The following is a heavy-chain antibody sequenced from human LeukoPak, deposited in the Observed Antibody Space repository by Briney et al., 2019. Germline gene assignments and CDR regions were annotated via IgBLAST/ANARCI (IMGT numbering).Heavy chain of an antibody. Sequence: GGSLRLSCAASGFTVSTNYMSWVRQASGKGLEWVSVIYGDGNTYYADSVKGRFTISRDNAKELVFLQMNSLRAEDTAIYYCARGFGDFDPRLDYWGHGSVITVSS. CDR1: GFTVSTNY. CDR2: IYGDGNT. CDR3: ARGFGDFDPRLDY. J-gene: IGHJ4*01. V-gene: IGHV3-53*01. D-gene: IGHD3-16*01.